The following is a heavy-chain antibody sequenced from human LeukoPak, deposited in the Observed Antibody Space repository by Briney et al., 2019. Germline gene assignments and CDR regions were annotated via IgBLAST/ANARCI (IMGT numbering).Heavy chain of an antibody. CDR3: ARLSYYGSGSYVRDY. Sequence: PSETLSLTCNVSGGSISSPNWWLWVRQPPGKGLEWIGEIFHSGSTNYEPSLKSRVIMSVDKSKNQFSLRLTSVTAADTAVYYCARLSYYGSGSYVRDYWGQGTLVTVSS. CDR1: GGSISSPNW. J-gene: IGHJ4*02. D-gene: IGHD3-10*01. CDR2: IFHSGST. V-gene: IGHV4-4*02.